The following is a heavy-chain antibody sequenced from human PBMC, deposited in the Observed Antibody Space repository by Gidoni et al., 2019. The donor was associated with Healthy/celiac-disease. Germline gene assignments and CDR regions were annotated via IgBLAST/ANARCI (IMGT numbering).Heavy chain of an antibody. CDR3: ARGGQWLRFAY. V-gene: IGHV4-34*01. J-gene: IGHJ4*02. CDR2: INHSGST. D-gene: IGHD5-12*01. Sequence: QVQLQQWGAGLLKPPETLSLTCAVYGGSFSGYYWSWIRQPPGKGLEWIEEINHSGSTNYNPSLKSRVTISVDTSKNQFSLKLSSVTAADTAVYYCARGGQWLRFAYWGQGTLVTVSS. CDR1: GGSFSGYY.